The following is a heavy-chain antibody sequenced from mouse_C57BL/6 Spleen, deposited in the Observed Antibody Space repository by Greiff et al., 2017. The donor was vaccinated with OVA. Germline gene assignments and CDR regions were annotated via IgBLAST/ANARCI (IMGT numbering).Heavy chain of an antibody. CDR1: GYSITSGYD. J-gene: IGHJ2*01. D-gene: IGHD2-4*01. CDR2: ISYSGST. V-gene: IGHV3-1*01. CDR3: AREGLDYDGGYYFDY. Sequence: VQLKQSGPGMVKPSQSLSLTCTVTGYSITSGYDWHWIRHFPGNKLEWMGYISYSGSTNYNPSLKSRISITHDTSKNHFFLKLNSVTTEDTATYYCAREGLDYDGGYYFDYWGQGTTLTVSS.